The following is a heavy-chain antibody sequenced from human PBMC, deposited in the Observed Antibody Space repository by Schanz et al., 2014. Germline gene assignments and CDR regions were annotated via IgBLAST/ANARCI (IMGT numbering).Heavy chain of an antibody. CDR2: ISLDGSNQ. V-gene: IGHV3-33*05. J-gene: IGHJ4*02. CDR1: GFTFSSYG. Sequence: QVQLVESGGGVVQPGRSLRLSCATSGFTFSSYGMHWVRQAPGKGLEWVAIISLDGSNQYYADSVKGRFTISRDNSKNTLYLQMNSLRVEDTAVYYCAKGRSSSWSDPEYFDYWGQGTLVTVSS. CDR3: AKGRSSSWSDPEYFDY. D-gene: IGHD6-13*01.